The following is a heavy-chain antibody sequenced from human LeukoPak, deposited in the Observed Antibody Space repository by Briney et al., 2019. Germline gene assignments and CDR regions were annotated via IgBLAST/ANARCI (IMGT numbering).Heavy chain of an antibody. CDR3: ARSLPQRDGRKHGLDV. CDR1: GYTLTDYH. CDR2: ISPRGDVT. V-gene: IGHV1-46*01. D-gene: IGHD1-14*01. J-gene: IGHJ6*02. Sequence: ASVKVSCKPSGYTLTDYHMNWVRQAPGQGLEWMGIISPRGDVTTYAQKFQGRVTMTSDTSTNTVYLELTSLRSEDTAVYYCARSLPQRDGRKHGLDVWGQGTTVTVS.